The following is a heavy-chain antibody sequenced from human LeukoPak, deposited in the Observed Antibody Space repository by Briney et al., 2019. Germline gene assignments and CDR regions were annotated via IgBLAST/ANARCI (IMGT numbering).Heavy chain of an antibody. D-gene: IGHD3-22*01. Sequence: SETLSLTCTASGGSLSSDYWSWIRQPPGKGLEWIGYISYSGSTNYNPSLNSRLTISVDTSKNQFPLRLSSVTAADTAVYYCARHYPNHRFDSSGYYFGGFDYWGQGTLVTVSS. CDR3: ARHYPNHRFDSSGYYFGGFDY. V-gene: IGHV4-59*08. CDR1: GGSLSSDY. J-gene: IGHJ4*02. CDR2: ISYSGST.